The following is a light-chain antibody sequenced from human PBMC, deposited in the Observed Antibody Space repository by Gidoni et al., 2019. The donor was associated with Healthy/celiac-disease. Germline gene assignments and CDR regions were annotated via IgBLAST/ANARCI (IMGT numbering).Light chain of an antibody. CDR1: NLGDKY. Sequence: SYELTQPPSVSVSPGQTASITCSGDNLGDKYACWYQQKPGQSPVLVIYQDSKRPSGIPERFSGSNSGNTATLTISGTQAMDEADYYCQEWDSSTAWRVFGGGTKLTVL. J-gene: IGLJ2*01. CDR3: QEWDSSTAWRV. CDR2: QDS. V-gene: IGLV3-1*01.